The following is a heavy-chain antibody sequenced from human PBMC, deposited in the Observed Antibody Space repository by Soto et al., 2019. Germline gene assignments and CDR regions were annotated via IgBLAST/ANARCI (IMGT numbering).Heavy chain of an antibody. J-gene: IGHJ4*02. Sequence: SETLSLTCTVSGGSISSGCYYWSWIRQHPGKGLEWIGNIYHSGSTYYNPSLKSRVTISVDTSKNQFSLKLSSVTAADTAVYYCARDSVTTYYFDYWGQGTLVTVSS. D-gene: IGHD4-4*01. CDR3: ARDSVTTYYFDY. V-gene: IGHV4-31*03. CDR2: IYHSGST. CDR1: GGSISSGCYY.